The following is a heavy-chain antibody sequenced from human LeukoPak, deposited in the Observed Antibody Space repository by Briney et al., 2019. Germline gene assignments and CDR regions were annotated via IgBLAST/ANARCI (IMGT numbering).Heavy chain of an antibody. Sequence: GGSLRLSCAASGFTFSSYAMSWVRQAPGKGLEWVSAISGSADSTYYADSVKGRFTISRDNSKSTLYLQMNSLRAEDTALYYCAKEYYDSSGYSLDYWGQGTLVTVSS. CDR2: ISGSADST. V-gene: IGHV3-23*01. CDR1: GFTFSSYA. CDR3: AKEYYDSSGYSLDY. J-gene: IGHJ4*02. D-gene: IGHD3-22*01.